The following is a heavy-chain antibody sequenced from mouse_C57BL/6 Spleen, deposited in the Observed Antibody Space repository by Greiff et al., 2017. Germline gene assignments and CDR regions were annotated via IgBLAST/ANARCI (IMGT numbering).Heavy chain of an antibody. J-gene: IGHJ1*03. CDR2: IYPGSGST. D-gene: IGHD4-1*01. CDR3: ARGGTGYFDV. V-gene: IGHV1-55*01. CDR1: GYTFTSYW. Sequence: VQLQQPGAELVKPGASVKMSCKASGYTFTSYWITWVKQRPGQGLEWIGDIYPGSGSTNYNAKFKSTATLTVDTSSSTAYMQLSSLTSEDAASYYCARGGTGYFDVWGTGTTVTVSS.